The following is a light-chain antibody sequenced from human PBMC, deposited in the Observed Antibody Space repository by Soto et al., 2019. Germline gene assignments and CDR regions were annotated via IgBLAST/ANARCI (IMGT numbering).Light chain of an antibody. J-gene: IGKJ2*01. Sequence: DIQMTQSPSSVSASVGDRVTITCRASQGISSWLVWYQQKPGKAPKLLIYAASSLQGAVPSRFSGRGSGTDFTLTISSLQPEDFATYYCQQANSFPYTFGQGTKLEIK. CDR3: QQANSFPYT. V-gene: IGKV1D-12*01. CDR1: QGISSW. CDR2: AAS.